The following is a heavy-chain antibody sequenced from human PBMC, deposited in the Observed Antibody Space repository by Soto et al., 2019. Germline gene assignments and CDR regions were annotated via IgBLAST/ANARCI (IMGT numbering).Heavy chain of an antibody. Sequence: PSETLSLTCAVSGGSISSSNWWSWVRQPPGKGLEWIGYIFYSGSTYYNPSLKSRVTISVDTSKNQFSLKLSSVTAADTAVYYCARGPLLSITMVRAQTADWFDPWGQGTLVTVSS. CDR3: ARGPLLSITMVRAQTADWFDP. V-gene: IGHV4-4*02. CDR1: GGSISSSNW. D-gene: IGHD3-10*01. J-gene: IGHJ5*02. CDR2: IFYSGST.